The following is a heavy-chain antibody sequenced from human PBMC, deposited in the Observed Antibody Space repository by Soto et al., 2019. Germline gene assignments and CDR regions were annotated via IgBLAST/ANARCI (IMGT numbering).Heavy chain of an antibody. Sequence: QVQLVESGGGVVKPGTSLRLSSAASGFTFSIYAMHWVREAPGKGLERVAMISKDGNDQYYADSVKGRFTVSRDNSKNTVSLQMHSLRPEDTAFYYCAKDRWEFTRYFDSWGQGTLVTVSS. CDR2: ISKDGNDQ. CDR1: GFTFSIYA. D-gene: IGHD1-26*01. J-gene: IGHJ4*02. CDR3: AKDRWEFTRYFDS. V-gene: IGHV3-30*18.